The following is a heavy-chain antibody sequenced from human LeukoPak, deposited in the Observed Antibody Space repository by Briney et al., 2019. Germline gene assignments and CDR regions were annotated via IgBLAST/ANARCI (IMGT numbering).Heavy chain of an antibody. D-gene: IGHD1-7*01. CDR2: IIPIFGTA. Sequence: GSSVKVSCKASGGTFSSYAISLVRQAPGQGLEWMGGIIPIFGTANYAQEFQGRVTITTDESTSTAYMELSSLRSEDTAVYYCARHQETTDYWGQGTLVTVSS. V-gene: IGHV1-69*05. CDR3: ARHQETTDY. J-gene: IGHJ4*02. CDR1: GGTFSSYA.